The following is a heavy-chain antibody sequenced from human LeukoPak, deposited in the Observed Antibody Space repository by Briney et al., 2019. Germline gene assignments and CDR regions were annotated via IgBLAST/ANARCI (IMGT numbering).Heavy chain of an antibody. CDR3: AREGYYDSSGYLQH. CDR2: IYYSGST. V-gene: IGHV4-30-4*01. Sequence: PSETLSLTCTVSGGSIINGDYYWSWIRQPPGKGLEWIGYIYYSGSTYYNPSLKSRVTISVDTSKNQFSLKLSSVTAADTAVYYCAREGYYDSSGYLQHWGQGTLVTVSS. D-gene: IGHD3-22*01. CDR1: GGSIINGDYY. J-gene: IGHJ1*01.